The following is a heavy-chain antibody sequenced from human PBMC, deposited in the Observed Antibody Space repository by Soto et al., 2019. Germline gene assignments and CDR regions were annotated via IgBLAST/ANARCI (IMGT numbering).Heavy chain of an antibody. CDR1: GFTFSSYA. D-gene: IGHD3-3*01. V-gene: IGHV3-23*01. J-gene: IGHJ3*02. CDR3: ANAPFWSSVTAEDAFDI. Sequence: GGSLRLSCAASGFTFSSYAMSWVRQAPGKGLEWVSAIGGSGGSTNYADSVKGRFTISRDNSKNTLYLKMNSLRAEDTAVYYCANAPFWSSVTAEDAFDIWGQGTMVTVSS. CDR2: IGGSGGST.